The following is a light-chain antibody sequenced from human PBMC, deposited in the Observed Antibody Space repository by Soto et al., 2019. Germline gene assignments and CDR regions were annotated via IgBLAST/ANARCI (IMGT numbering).Light chain of an antibody. CDR3: QHYNCYSEA. Sequence: IEMKQSPSALSGTVGDRVTITCRASQTISSWLAWYQQKPGKAPKLLIYKASTLKSGVPSRFSGSGSGTEFTLTISSLQPDDCATYYCQHYNCYSEAFGQGAKVDVK. CDR2: KAS. J-gene: IGKJ1*01. V-gene: IGKV1-5*03. CDR1: QTISSW.